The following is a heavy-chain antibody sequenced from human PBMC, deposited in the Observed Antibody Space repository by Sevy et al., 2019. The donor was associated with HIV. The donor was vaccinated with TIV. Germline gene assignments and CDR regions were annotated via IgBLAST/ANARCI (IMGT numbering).Heavy chain of an antibody. CDR3: AGGKYWFDP. CDR2: ISPSAKTT. J-gene: IGHJ5*02. Sequence: GGCLRLSCAASGFTFSDYYWGWIRQAPGKGLEWVSHISPSAKTTYYADSVEGRFTISRDNAAKSLYLQMNSLRAEDTAVYYCAGGKYWFDPWGQGTLVTVSS. V-gene: IGHV3-11*04. CDR1: GFTFSDYY.